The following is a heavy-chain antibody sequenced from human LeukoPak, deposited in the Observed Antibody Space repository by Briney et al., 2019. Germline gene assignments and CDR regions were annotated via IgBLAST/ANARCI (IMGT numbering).Heavy chain of an antibody. J-gene: IGHJ4*02. Sequence: GGSLRLSCAASGFTVSGNYMNWVRQAPGKGLEWVSIIYSGGSTYYADSVKGRFTISRDNSKNTLYLQMDSLRAEDTALYYCARETKLTLFDYWGQGTLVTVSS. V-gene: IGHV3-66*01. CDR2: IYSGGST. D-gene: IGHD2-8*01. CDR1: GFTVSGNY. CDR3: ARETKLTLFDY.